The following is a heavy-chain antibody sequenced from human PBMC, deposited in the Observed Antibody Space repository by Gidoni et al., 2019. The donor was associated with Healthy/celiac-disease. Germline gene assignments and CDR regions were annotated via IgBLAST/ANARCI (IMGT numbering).Heavy chain of an antibody. D-gene: IGHD6-19*01. J-gene: IGHJ3*02. Sequence: QVQLQQWGAGLLKPSETLSLTCAVYGGSFSDFYWSWIRQSPGKGLEWIGEINHSGYTKYNPSLKSRVTISVDTSKNQFSLTLTSETAADTAVYYCARVKAPKPIAVAGTARSRHGYNGAFDIWGQGTQVTVSS. V-gene: IGHV4-34*01. CDR1: GGSFSDFY. CDR2: INHSGYT. CDR3: ARVKAPKPIAVAGTARSRHGYNGAFDI.